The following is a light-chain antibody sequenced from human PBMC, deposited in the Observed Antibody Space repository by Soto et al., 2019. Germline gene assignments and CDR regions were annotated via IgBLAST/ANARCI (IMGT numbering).Light chain of an antibody. J-gene: IGKJ4*01. CDR1: RSVTGY. CDR2: DAS. Sequence: EIVLTQSPATLSLSPGERDTLSCRASRSVTGYLAWYQQKPGQAPRLLIYDASSRATGVPARFSGSGSGTEFTLTITRLEPEDFSVYYCQQRRDWPSTFGGGTKVEI. V-gene: IGKV3-11*01. CDR3: QQRRDWPST.